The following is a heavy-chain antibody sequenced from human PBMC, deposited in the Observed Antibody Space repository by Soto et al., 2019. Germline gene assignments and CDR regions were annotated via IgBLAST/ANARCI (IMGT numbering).Heavy chain of an antibody. CDR1: GFTFSSCA. CDR3: AKDRAPRGGTKGMDV. Sequence: PGGSLRLSCAASGFTFSSCAMHWVRQAPGKGLEWVAVISYDGSNKYYADSVKGRFTVSRDNSRKTLYLQMNGLRAEDTAVYYCAKDRAPRGGTKGMDVWGQGTTVTVSS. CDR2: ISYDGSNK. D-gene: IGHD2-15*01. J-gene: IGHJ6*02. V-gene: IGHV3-30-3*01.